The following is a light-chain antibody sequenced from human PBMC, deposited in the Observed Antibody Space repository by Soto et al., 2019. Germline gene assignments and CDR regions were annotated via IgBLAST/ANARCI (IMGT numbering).Light chain of an antibody. CDR1: KSISRY. CDR2: SAS. V-gene: IGKV1-39*01. CDR3: QQSDTTPPWT. Sequence: DIQMTQSPSSLSASVGDRVTITCRASKSISRYLNWYQQKPGKAPKLLIYSASSLQSGVPSRFSGSGSGTDFTLTISSLQPEDFATYYCQQSDTTPPWTFGQGTKVEIK. J-gene: IGKJ1*01.